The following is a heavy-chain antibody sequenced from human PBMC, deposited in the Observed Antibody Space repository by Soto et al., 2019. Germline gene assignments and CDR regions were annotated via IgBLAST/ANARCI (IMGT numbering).Heavy chain of an antibody. D-gene: IGHD3-9*01. J-gene: IGHJ5*02. CDR2: IYNSGST. CDR3: ARSYYDILTGYYNWFDP. V-gene: IGHV4-31*03. CDR1: GGSINSGGYY. Sequence: PSETLSLTCTVSGGSINSGGYYWSWIRQHPGKGLEWIGYIYNSGSTYYNPSLKSRVTISVDTSKNQFSLKLSSVTAADTAVYYCARSYYDILTGYYNWFDPWGQGTLVTVSS.